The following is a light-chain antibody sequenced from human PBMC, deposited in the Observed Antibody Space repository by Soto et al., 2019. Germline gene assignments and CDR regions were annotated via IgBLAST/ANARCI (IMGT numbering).Light chain of an antibody. CDR1: SSDVGAYNS. CDR3: CSSAPESTYV. V-gene: IGLV2-23*01. J-gene: IGLJ1*01. CDR2: KGT. Sequence: QSVLALPASVSGSPGQSITISCTGTSSDVGAYNSVSWYQQHPHRAPQVIIYKGTQRPSGVSNRFSGSTSGNAASLTISALQADDEADYFCCSSAPESTYVFGTGTKVTVL.